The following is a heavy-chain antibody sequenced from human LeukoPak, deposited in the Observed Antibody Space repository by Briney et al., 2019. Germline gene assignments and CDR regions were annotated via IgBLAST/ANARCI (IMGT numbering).Heavy chain of an antibody. CDR1: GGSFSGYY. Sequence: PSETLSLTCAVYGGSFSGYYWSWIRQPPGKGLEWMGDINHSGSTNYNPSLKSRVTISVDTSKNQFSLNLSSVTAADTAVYYCARGEKLWLLYYYGMDVWGQGTTVTVSS. D-gene: IGHD5-18*01. V-gene: IGHV4-34*01. CDR2: INHSGST. J-gene: IGHJ6*02. CDR3: ARGEKLWLLYYYGMDV.